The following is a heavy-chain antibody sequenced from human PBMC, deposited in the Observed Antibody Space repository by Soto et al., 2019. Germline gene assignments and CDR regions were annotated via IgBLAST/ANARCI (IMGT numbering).Heavy chain of an antibody. V-gene: IGHV1-69*13. CDR1: GGTFSSYA. CDR2: IIPIFGTA. Sequence: SVKVPCKASGGTFSSYAISWVRQAPGQGLEWMGGIIPIFGTANYAQKFQGRVTITADESTSTAYMELSSLRSEDTAVYYCAGSGYDYVRGWRFDPWGQGTLVTVSS. J-gene: IGHJ5*02. CDR3: AGSGYDYVRGWRFDP. D-gene: IGHD5-12*01.